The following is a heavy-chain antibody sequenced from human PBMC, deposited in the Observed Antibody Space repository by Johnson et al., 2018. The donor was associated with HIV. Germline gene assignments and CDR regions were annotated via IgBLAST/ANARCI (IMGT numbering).Heavy chain of an antibody. J-gene: IGHJ3*02. CDR2: ISYDGSNK. V-gene: IGHV3-30*04. Sequence: QVQLVESGGGVVQPGRSLRLSCAASGFTFSSYAIHWVRQAPGKGLEWVAAISYDGSNKYYADSVKCRFTISRDNSKTTLYLQMNSLRAGDTAVYFCAREGPIFGVVIKKFHDAFDIWGQGAMATVSS. D-gene: IGHD3-3*01. CDR1: GFTFSSYA. CDR3: AREGPIFGVVIKKFHDAFDI.